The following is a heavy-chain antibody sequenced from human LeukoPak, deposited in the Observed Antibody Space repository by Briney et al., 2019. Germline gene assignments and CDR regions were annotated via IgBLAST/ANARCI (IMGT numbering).Heavy chain of an antibody. J-gene: IGHJ4*02. V-gene: IGHV3-11*01. CDR2: ISSSGSTI. D-gene: IGHD6-13*01. CDR1: GFTFSDYH. CDR3: ARTGAAGTVWDDFDY. Sequence: GGSLRLSCAASGFTFSDYHMSWIRQAPGKGLEWVSYISSSGSTIYYADSVEGRFTISRDNAKNSLYLQMNSLRAEDTAVYYCARTGAAGTVWDDFDYWGQGTLVTVSS.